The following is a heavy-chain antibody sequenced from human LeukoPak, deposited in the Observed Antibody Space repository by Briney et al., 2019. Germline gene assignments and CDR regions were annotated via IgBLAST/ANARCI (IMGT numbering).Heavy chain of an antibody. CDR3: ARGKVDYSNHSYYYYMDV. CDR2: INHSGST. D-gene: IGHD4-11*01. Sequence: PSETLSLTCAVYGGSFSGYYWSWIRQPPGKGLEWIGEINHSGSTNYNPSLKSRVTISVDTSKNQFSLKLSSVTAADTAVYYCARGKVDYSNHSYYYYMDVWGKGTTVTVSS. V-gene: IGHV4-34*01. J-gene: IGHJ6*03. CDR1: GGSFSGYY.